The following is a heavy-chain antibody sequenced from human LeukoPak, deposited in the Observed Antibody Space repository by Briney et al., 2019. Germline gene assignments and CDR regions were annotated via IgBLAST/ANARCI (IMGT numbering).Heavy chain of an antibody. CDR1: GFTFSSYR. D-gene: IGHD7-27*01. CDR3: ASSNWGGRLLPDY. Sequence: GGSLRLSCAASGFTFSSYRMNWVRQAPGKGLEWVSSISSSSSYTYYADSVKGRFTISRDNAKKSLYLQMDSLRADDMAVYYCASSNWGGRLLPDYWGQGTLVTVSS. V-gene: IGHV3-21*01. CDR2: ISSSSSYT. J-gene: IGHJ4*02.